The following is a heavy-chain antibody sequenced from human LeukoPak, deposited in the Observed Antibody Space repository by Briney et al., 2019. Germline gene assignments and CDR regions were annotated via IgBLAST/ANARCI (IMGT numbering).Heavy chain of an antibody. J-gene: IGHJ4*02. CDR1: GSPFTPYG. D-gene: IGHD7-27*01. CDR3: AREYWGPEY. CDR2: IKQDGSDK. Sequence: GGSLKLSWEALGSPFTPYGLTWARQVPGKGRKWLANIKQDGSDKHYVDSVKGRFTISRDNAKNSVYLQMNSLRAEDTAVYYCAREYWGPEYWGQGTLVTVSS. V-gene: IGHV3-7*03.